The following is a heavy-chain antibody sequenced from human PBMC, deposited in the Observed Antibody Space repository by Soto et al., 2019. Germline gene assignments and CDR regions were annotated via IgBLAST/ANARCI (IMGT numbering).Heavy chain of an antibody. Sequence: PGGSLRLSCAASGFTFSSYGMHWVRQAPGKGLEWVAVITDDGASTYYADSVKGRFTISRDNSKSTLYLQMNSLRAEDTALYYCAKGRSYYYYYGVDVWGQGTTVTVSS. CDR2: ITDDGAST. J-gene: IGHJ6*02. V-gene: IGHV3-30*18. CDR3: AKGRSYYYYYGVDV. CDR1: GFTFSSYG.